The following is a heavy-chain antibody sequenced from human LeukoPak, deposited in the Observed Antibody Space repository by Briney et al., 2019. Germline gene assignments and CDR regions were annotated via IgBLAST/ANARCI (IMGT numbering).Heavy chain of an antibody. CDR2: ISSSGSYK. V-gene: IGHV3-11*06. Sequence: GGSLRLSCAASGFTFSDYYMSWIRQAPGKGLEWVSSISSSGSYKYYADSLKGRSTISRDNADNSVFLQLNSPTVEDTAVYYCASATGDNDAFDIWGQGTMVTVSS. D-gene: IGHD7-27*01. J-gene: IGHJ3*02. CDR1: GFTFSDYY. CDR3: ASATGDNDAFDI.